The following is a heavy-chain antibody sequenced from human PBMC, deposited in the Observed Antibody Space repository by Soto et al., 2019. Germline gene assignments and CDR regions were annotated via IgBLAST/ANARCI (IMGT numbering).Heavy chain of an antibody. CDR3: AKGEGQWELPL. V-gene: IGHV1-69*13. J-gene: IGHJ4*02. Sequence: SVKVSCKASGGFVRSDPISWVRQAPGQGPEWIGGIIPVFGSPTYAEKFQGRVTITADESSRTAYLELTSLKSEDTAVYFCAKGEGQWELPLGGQGTQVTVSS. CDR2: IIPVFGSP. CDR1: GGFVRSDP. D-gene: IGHD1-7*01.